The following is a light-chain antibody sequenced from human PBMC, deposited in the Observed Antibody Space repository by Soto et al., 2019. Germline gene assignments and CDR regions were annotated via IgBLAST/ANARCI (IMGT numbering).Light chain of an antibody. V-gene: IGLV2-8*01. J-gene: IGLJ3*02. CDR2: DVT. CDR1: SSDVGAYNY. Sequence: QSALTQPPSASGSPGQSVTISRTGTSSDVGAYNYVSWYQQHPGKAPKLMIYDVTKRPSGVPDRFSGSKSGNTASLTVSGLQAEDEADYYCISYAGSSIWVFGGGTKVTVL. CDR3: ISYAGSSIWV.